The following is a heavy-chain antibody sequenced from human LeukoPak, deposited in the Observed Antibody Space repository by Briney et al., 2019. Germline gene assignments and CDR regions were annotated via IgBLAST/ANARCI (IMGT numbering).Heavy chain of an antibody. J-gene: IGHJ6*03. Sequence: GGSLRLSCAASGFTFSSYWMHWVRQAPGKGLVWVSRINSDGSGTSYADSVKGRFTISRDNAKNTLYLQMNSLRAEDTAVYYCARGDTAMVTLYYYYYMDVWGKGTTVTISS. CDR2: INSDGSGT. V-gene: IGHV3-74*01. CDR1: GFTFSSYW. CDR3: ARGDTAMVTLYYYYYMDV. D-gene: IGHD5-18*01.